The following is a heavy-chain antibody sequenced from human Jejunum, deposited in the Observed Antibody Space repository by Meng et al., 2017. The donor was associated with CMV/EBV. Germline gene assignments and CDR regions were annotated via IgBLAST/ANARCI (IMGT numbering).Heavy chain of an antibody. Sequence: QVQLVQSGAEVKKPGASVKFSCKASGYTFNTYGISWVRQAPGQGLEWMGWISTYNGDTNYAQNLQGRVTMTTDTSTNTVYMELRSLRSDDTAVYYCGRGSYFDYWGQGTLVTVSS. CDR1: GYTFNTYG. CDR2: ISTYNGDT. J-gene: IGHJ4*02. V-gene: IGHV1-18*01. D-gene: IGHD3-10*01. CDR3: GRGSYFDY.